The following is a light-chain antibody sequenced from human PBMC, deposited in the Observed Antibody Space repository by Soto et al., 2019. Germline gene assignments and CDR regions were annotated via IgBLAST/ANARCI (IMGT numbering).Light chain of an antibody. J-gene: IGLJ1*01. CDR2: EVN. CDR3: YSYAGTSTYG. V-gene: IGLV2-23*02. Sequence: QSVLTQPASVAGSPGQSITISCTGTSSVVGTYNLVSWYQQLPDKAPKLIIHEVNKRPSGVSTRFSGSKSGNTAYLTISGLQAEDHADPHCYSYAGTSTYGFGTGTKGTV. CDR1: SSVVGTYNL.